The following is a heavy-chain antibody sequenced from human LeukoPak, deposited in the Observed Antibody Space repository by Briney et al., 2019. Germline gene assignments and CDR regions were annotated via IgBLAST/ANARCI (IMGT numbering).Heavy chain of an antibody. CDR1: GGSISSSSYY. CDR2: IYYSGST. D-gene: IGHD6-13*01. V-gene: IGHV4-39*01. CDR3: ARRGQQLPYYYFDY. J-gene: IGHJ4*02. Sequence: SETLSLTCTVSGGSISSSSYYWGWIRQPPGKGLEWIGSIYYSGSTYYNPSLKSRVTISVDTSKNQFSLKLSPVTAADTAVYYCARRGQQLPYYYFDYWGQGTLVTVSS.